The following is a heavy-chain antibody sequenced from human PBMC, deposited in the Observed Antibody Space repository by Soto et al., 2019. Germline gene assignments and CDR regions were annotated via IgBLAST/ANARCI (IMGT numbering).Heavy chain of an antibody. V-gene: IGHV4-39*01. J-gene: IGHJ3*02. CDR3: ASSLTTRARPGAFDI. CDR1: GGSISSSSYY. CDR2: IYYSGST. Sequence: SETLSLTCTVSGGSISSSSYYWGWIHQPPGKGLEWIGSIYYSGSTYYNPSLKSRVTISVDTSKNQFSLKLSSVTAADTAVYYCASSLTTRARPGAFDIWGQGTMVTVSS. D-gene: IGHD4-4*01.